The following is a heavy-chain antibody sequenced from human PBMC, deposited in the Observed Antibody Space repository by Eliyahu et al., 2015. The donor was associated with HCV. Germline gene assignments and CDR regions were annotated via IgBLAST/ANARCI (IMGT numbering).Heavy chain of an antibody. CDR3: ARGNSGSYYRWFDP. Sequence: QVQLQESGPGLVKPSGTLSLTCAVSGASINNSNWWSWVRQPPGKGLEWIGEIHHSGNTDYHPSLKSRVIISVDKSKNQFSLKLTSVTATDTAVYSCARGNSGSYYRWFDPWGQGTLVTVSS. D-gene: IGHD3-10*01. CDR2: IHHSGNT. V-gene: IGHV4-4*02. J-gene: IGHJ5*02. CDR1: GASINNSNW.